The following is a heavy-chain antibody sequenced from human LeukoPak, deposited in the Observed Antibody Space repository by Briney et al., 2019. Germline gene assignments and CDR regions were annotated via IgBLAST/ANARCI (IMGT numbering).Heavy chain of an antibody. Sequence: SETLSLTCTVSGGSVSSYYWSWIRRPPGRGLEWIAYLSHSGSSDSNPSLTSRVTTLVDTSKNQFSLKLTSVTAADTAVYYCARARYANAWYAFDIWGHGAMVTVSS. CDR1: GGSVSSYY. V-gene: IGHV4-59*02. D-gene: IGHD2-2*01. CDR2: LSHSGSS. J-gene: IGHJ3*02. CDR3: ARARYANAWYAFDI.